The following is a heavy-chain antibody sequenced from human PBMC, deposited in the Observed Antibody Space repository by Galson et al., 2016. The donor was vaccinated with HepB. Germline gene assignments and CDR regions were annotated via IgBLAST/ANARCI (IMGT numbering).Heavy chain of an antibody. D-gene: IGHD3-10*01. CDR2: ISWNSGSI. V-gene: IGHV3-9*01. CDR3: AKDKKRISSRGWRSNSGMDV. Sequence: SLRLSCAGSGFSFDDYAMHWVRQAPGKGLEWVSGISWNSGSIGYADSVKGRFTISRDNAKNSLHLQMNSLRGEDTGLYYCAKDKKRISSRGWRSNSGMDVWGQGTTVTVSS. CDR1: GFSFDDYA. J-gene: IGHJ6*02.